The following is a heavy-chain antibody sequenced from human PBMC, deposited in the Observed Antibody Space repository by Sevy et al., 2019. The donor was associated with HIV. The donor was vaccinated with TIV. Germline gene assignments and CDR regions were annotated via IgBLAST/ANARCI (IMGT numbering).Heavy chain of an antibody. Sequence: GGSLRLSCTASGFTFGGYTMSWVRQAPGKGLEWVAFIRGKPYGGTTEYAASVKGRFTISREDSKSIAYLQMNSLNTEDTAVYYCTRVEGAADWGMDVWGQGTTVTVSS. CDR1: GFTFGGYT. V-gene: IGHV3-49*04. CDR3: TRVEGAADWGMDV. CDR2: IRGKPYGGTT. J-gene: IGHJ6*02. D-gene: IGHD1-26*01.